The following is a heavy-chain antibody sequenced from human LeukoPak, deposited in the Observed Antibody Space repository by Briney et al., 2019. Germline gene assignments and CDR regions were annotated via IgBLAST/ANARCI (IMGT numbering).Heavy chain of an antibody. D-gene: IGHD3-3*01. CDR2: ISPGGGTT. J-gene: IGHJ4*02. CDR1: GFAFGSEA. CDR3: AKVHSLRFLEWLCCFDY. V-gene: IGHV3-23*01. Sequence: GGSLRLSCAVSGFAFGSEAMSWVRQSPARGLEWVASISPGGGTTYYADYVKGRFIISRDNSNNTLFVQMNSLRAEDTAVYYCAKVHSLRFLEWLCCFDYWGQGTLVTVSS.